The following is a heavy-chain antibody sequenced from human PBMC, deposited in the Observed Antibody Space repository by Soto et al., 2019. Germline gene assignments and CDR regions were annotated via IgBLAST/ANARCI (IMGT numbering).Heavy chain of an antibody. D-gene: IGHD2-2*01. CDR2: ISSSSSTI. CDR1: GFTFSSYS. J-gene: IGHJ6*03. CDR3: ARVVPAAGAMDV. V-gene: IGHV3-48*01. Sequence: GGSLRLSCAASGFTFSSYSMNWVRQAPGKGLEWVSYISSSSSTIYYADSVKGRFTISRDNAKNSLYLQMNSLRAEDTAVYYCARVVPAAGAMDVWGKGTTVTVSS.